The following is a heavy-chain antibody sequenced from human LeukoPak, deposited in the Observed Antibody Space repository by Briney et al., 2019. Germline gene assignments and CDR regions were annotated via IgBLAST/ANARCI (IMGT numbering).Heavy chain of an antibody. Sequence: GGSLRLSCAASGFTFSSYAMSWVRQAPGKGLEWVSAISGSGGSTYYADSVKGRFTISRDNSKNTLYLQMNSLRAEDTAVYYCAKDDIYGSGRGGDYWGQGTLVTVSP. CDR3: AKDDIYGSGRGGDY. CDR2: ISGSGGST. CDR1: GFTFSSYA. V-gene: IGHV3-23*01. J-gene: IGHJ4*02. D-gene: IGHD3-10*01.